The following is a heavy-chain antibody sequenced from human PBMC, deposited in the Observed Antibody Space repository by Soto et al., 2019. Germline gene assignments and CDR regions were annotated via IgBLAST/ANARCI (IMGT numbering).Heavy chain of an antibody. CDR1: GFTFENYD. CDR3: AKGLKVRGVILIDD. J-gene: IGHJ4*02. Sequence: EVQLLESGGGLIQPGGSLRLSCAASGFTFENYDMAWVRQAPGMGLEWLSTIDNTGNITHYADTVRGLFTISRDNSKNTLSLQLSTLRAEDTAVYYCAKGLKVRGVILIDDWGQGTLVTVSS. D-gene: IGHD3-10*01. CDR2: IDNTGNIT. V-gene: IGHV3-23*05.